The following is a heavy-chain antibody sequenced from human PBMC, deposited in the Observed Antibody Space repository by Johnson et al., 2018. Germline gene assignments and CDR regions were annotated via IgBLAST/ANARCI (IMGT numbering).Heavy chain of an antibody. Sequence: QVQLVQSGAEVKKPGASVKVSCKASGYSFPTYDINWVRQATGQGLEWMGWMNPNSGHTGSAQKFQGRVTMTRDTSIRTAYMELSSLRSEDPAGYYCGRARDVGGTDFQHWGQGTLVTVSS. V-gene: IGHV1-8*01. J-gene: IGHJ1*01. CDR2: MNPNSGHT. CDR3: GRARDVGGTDFQH. CDR1: GYSFPTYD. D-gene: IGHD4-23*01.